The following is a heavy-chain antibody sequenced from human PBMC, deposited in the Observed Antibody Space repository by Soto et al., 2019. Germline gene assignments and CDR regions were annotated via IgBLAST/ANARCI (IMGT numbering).Heavy chain of an antibody. J-gene: IGHJ6*02. D-gene: IGHD3-10*01. Sequence: EVQLVESGGGLIQPGGSLRLSCAASGFTVSSNYMSWVRQAPGKGLEWVSVIYSGGSTYYADSVKGRFTIDRDNSKNTLYLQMNSLRAEDTAVYYCASPPPQVWFGNYGMDVWGQGTTVTVSS. CDR3: ASPPPQVWFGNYGMDV. CDR1: GFTVSSNY. V-gene: IGHV3-53*01. CDR2: IYSGGST.